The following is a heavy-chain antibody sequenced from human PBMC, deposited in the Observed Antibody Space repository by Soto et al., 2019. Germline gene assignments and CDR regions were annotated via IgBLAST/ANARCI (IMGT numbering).Heavy chain of an antibody. Sequence: EVQLVESGGGLVKPGGSLRLSCAASGFTFSSYSMNWVRQAPGKGLEWVSSISSSSSYIYYADSVKGRFTISRDNAKNSLYLQMNSLRAEDTAVYYCARVAVPLLRGHDAFDIWGHGTMVTVSS. V-gene: IGHV3-21*01. CDR1: GFTFSSYS. J-gene: IGHJ3*02. D-gene: IGHD2-15*01. CDR2: ISSSSSYI. CDR3: ARVAVPLLRGHDAFDI.